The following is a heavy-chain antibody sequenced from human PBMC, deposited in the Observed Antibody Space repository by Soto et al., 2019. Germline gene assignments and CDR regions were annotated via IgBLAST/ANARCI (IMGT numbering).Heavy chain of an antibody. CDR2: ISHSGTT. Sequence: QVQLQQWGAGLLKPSETLSLTCTVYGGSFSGNYWSWIRQPPGMGLEWIGEISHSGTTNYNPSLISTVTTPVDPSHIQLSLKLSSVPAADTARYYCARGHRPGGNTFYYDYWGQGTLVTVSS. CDR3: ARGHRPGGNTFYYDY. V-gene: IGHV4-34*01. CDR1: GGSFSGNY. J-gene: IGHJ4*02. D-gene: IGHD2-15*01.